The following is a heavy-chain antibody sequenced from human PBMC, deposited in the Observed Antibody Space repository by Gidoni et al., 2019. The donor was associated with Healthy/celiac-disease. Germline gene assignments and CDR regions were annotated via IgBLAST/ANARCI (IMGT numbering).Heavy chain of an antibody. CDR1: GCSIRSGSYF. CDR3: ARDREGSTWFHPFDY. V-gene: IGHV4-61*02. D-gene: IGHD6-13*01. Sequence: QVQLQESGPGLVKPSQTLSLTCTVSGCSIRSGSYFWSWIRQPAGKGLEWIGRIYTTGSTNYNPSLKSRVTMSVDTSKNQFSLKLSSLTAADTAVYYCARDREGSTWFHPFDYWGQGTLVTVSS. J-gene: IGHJ4*02. CDR2: IYTTGST.